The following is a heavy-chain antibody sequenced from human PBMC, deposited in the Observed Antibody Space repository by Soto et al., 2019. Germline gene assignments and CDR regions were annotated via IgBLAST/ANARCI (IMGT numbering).Heavy chain of an antibody. V-gene: IGHV4-34*01. CDR1: GGSFSGYD. Sequence: SETMSVTCAVYGGSFSGYDWSWIRQPPGKGLEWIGEINHSGSTNYNPSPKSRVTISVDTSKNQFSLKLRSVTAADTAVYYCARHADSGWGRCFDYWGQGTLVTVSS. J-gene: IGHJ4*02. CDR2: INHSGST. D-gene: IGHD6-19*01. CDR3: ARHADSGWGRCFDY.